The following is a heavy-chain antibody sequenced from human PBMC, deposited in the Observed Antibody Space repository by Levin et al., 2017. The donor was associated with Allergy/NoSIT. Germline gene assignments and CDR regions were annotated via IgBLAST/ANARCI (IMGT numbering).Heavy chain of an antibody. J-gene: IGHJ6*03. CDR1: GFTFSTYG. Sequence: VGSLRLSCVASGFTFSTYGIYWVRQAPGRGLEWVALITSDGTTKYYADPLKGRFTISRDNSMNTLYLQMNSLRPEDTAVYYCTKCGDMDVWGRGTTVTVSS. V-gene: IGHV3-30*18. CDR2: ITSDGTTK. D-gene: IGHD1-26*01. CDR3: TKCGDMDV.